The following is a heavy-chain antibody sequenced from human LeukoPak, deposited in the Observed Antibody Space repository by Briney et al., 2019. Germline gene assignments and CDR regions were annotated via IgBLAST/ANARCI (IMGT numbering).Heavy chain of an antibody. CDR1: GGTFISYA. CDR3: ARDNYAGANWFDP. V-gene: IGHV1-69*05. D-gene: IGHD1-7*01. Sequence: SVKVSSKASGGTFISYAISWGRQAPGQGLEWMGGIIPIFGTANYAQKFQGRVTITTDESTSTAYMGLSSLRSEDTAVYYCARDNYAGANWFDPWGQGTLVTVSS. CDR2: IIPIFGTA. J-gene: IGHJ5*02.